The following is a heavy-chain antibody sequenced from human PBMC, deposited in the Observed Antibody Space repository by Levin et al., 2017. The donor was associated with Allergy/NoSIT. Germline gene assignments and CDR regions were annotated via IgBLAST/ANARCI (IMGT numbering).Heavy chain of an antibody. CDR1: GGSISDNY. D-gene: IGHD2-2*01. V-gene: IGHV4-59*01. J-gene: IGHJ4*02. Sequence: SETLSLTCTVSGGSISDNYWSWIRQPPGKGLEWIGYAYYSGSSNYNPSLKSRVTMSVDTSNNQFSLKLTSVTAADTAVYYCARYDPCSGTGSYFDYWGQGTLVTVSS. CDR3: ARYDPCSGTGSYFDY. CDR2: AYYSGSS.